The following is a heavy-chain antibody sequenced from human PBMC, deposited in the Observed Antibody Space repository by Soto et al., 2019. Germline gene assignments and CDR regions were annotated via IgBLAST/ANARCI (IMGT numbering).Heavy chain of an antibody. Sequence: GGSLRLSCAASGLIFSDVWMTWVRQAPGKGLEWVGRIKTKPDDGTIDYAAPVRGRFTISRDDSKNTLYLQMTSLTPDDTGVYYCTTSNLGADFWGPGTLVTGSS. J-gene: IGHJ4*02. CDR3: TTSNLGADF. V-gene: IGHV3-15*01. CDR1: GLIFSDVW. CDR2: IKTKPDDGTI. D-gene: IGHD1-1*01.